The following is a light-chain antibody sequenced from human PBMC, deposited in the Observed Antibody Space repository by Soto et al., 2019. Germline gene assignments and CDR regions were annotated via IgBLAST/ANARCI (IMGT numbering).Light chain of an antibody. CDR1: SNDVGGYAY. J-gene: IGLJ2*01. Sequence: QSALTQPASVSGSPGQSITISCTGTSNDVGGYAYVSWYQQYPGKAPKLVISEVSNRPSGVPDRFSGSKSGNTASLTVSGLQAEDEADYFCGSYAGTKNFVVFGGGTQLTVL. V-gene: IGLV2-8*01. CDR3: GSYAGTKNFVV. CDR2: EVS.